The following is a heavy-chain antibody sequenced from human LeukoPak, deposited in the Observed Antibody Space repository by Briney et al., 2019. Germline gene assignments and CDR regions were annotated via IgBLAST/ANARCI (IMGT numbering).Heavy chain of an antibody. CDR1: GFTFSSYG. CDR3: AKGDRSGSHNPPAYGMDV. D-gene: IGHD1-26*01. J-gene: IGHJ6*02. V-gene: IGHV3-30*18. Sequence: GGSLRLSCAASGFTFSSYGMHWVRQAPGKGLEWVAVISYDGSNKYYADSVKGRFTISRDNSKNTLYLQMNSLRAEDTAVYYCAKGDRSGSHNPPAYGMDVWGQGTTVTVSS. CDR2: ISYDGSNK.